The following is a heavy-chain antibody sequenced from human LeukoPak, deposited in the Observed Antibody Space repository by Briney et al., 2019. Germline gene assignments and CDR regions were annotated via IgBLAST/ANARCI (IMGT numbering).Heavy chain of an antibody. CDR3: AKGGGGCRQYNYMNV. Sequence: GRSLRLSCAASGFTFDDYAMHWVRQAPGKGLEWVSGISCNSGTIGYADPVKGRFTISRDNDKHSLYLQMNSLSSDNTALYYGAKGGGGCRQYNYMNVWGKGTTVTVSS. J-gene: IGHJ6*03. CDR2: ISCNSGTI. D-gene: IGHD3-10*01. CDR1: GFTFDDYA. V-gene: IGHV3-9*01.